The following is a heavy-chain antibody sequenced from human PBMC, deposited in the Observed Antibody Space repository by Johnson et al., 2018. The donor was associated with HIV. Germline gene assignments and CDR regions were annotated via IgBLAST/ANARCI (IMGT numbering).Heavy chain of an antibody. CDR3: ARLEYSSVSPLLGAFDI. J-gene: IGHJ3*02. V-gene: IGHV3-7*03. Sequence: MQLVESGGGLVKPGVSLRLSCAASGFTFSNAWMSWVRQAPGKGLEWVANINVDGTEKFYVDSVQGRFTISRDNVKNTMYLQMNSLRAEDTALYYCARLEYSSVSPLLGAFDIWGQGTMVTVSS. CDR2: INVDGTEK. D-gene: IGHD6-6*01. CDR1: GFTFSNAW.